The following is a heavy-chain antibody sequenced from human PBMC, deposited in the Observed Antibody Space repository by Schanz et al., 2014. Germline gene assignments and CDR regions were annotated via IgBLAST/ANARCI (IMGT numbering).Heavy chain of an antibody. CDR1: GYTFTNFF. Sequence: QVHQVQSGAEVHKPGASLKISCKASGYTFTNFFLHWVRQAPGQGLEWMGIINPIGGSTTYAQKFRGAVTLTTDTSTDTAYLELTSLRSEDTAVYYCARGSPENMIRGELDYWGQGTLVTVSS. V-gene: IGHV1-46*03. J-gene: IGHJ4*02. D-gene: IGHD3-10*01. CDR3: ARGSPENMIRGELDY. CDR2: INPIGGST.